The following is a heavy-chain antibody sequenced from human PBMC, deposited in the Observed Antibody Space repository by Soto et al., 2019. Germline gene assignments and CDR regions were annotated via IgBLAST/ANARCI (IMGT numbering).Heavy chain of an antibody. V-gene: IGHV3-21*01. CDR1: GFTFSSYS. Sequence: EVQLVESGGGLVKPGGSLRLSCAASGFTFSSYSMNWVRQAPGKGLEWVSSISSSSSYIYYADSVKGRFTISRDNAKNSLYLQMNSLRAEDTAVYYCARVNPGGDSRGYYPDYGMDVWGQGTTVTVSS. CDR3: ARVNPGGDSRGYYPDYGMDV. J-gene: IGHJ6*02. CDR2: ISSSSSYI. D-gene: IGHD3-22*01.